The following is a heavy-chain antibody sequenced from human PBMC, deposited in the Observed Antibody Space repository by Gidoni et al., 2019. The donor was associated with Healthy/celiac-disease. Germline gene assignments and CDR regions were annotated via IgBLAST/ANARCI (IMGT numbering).Heavy chain of an antibody. CDR3: ATSLKWLLKARDYMDV. V-gene: IGHV1-69-2*01. CDR2: VDLEGGET. CDR1: GYSFTDSH. Sequence: EVQLVQSGAEVKKPGATVNISCKVSGYSFTDSHMHWVQQAPGKGLEWMGLVDLEGGETIKAEKFQGRVTITADTSTDTAYMELSSLRSEDTAVYYCATSLKWLLKARDYMDVWGKGTTVTVSS. J-gene: IGHJ6*03. D-gene: IGHD3-22*01.